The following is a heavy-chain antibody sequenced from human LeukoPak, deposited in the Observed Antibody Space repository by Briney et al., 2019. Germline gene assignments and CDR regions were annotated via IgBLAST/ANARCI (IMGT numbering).Heavy chain of an antibody. CDR2: VSGSGGST. V-gene: IGHV3-23*01. Sequence: SGGSLRLSCAASGFTFSSYSMNWVRQAPGKGLELVSSVSGSGGSTYYADSVKGRFTISRDNSKNTLYLQMNSLRAEGTAVYYCAKHAFQYSGSYYDSWGQGTLVTVSS. D-gene: IGHD1-26*01. J-gene: IGHJ4*02. CDR1: GFTFSSYS. CDR3: AKHAFQYSGSYYDS.